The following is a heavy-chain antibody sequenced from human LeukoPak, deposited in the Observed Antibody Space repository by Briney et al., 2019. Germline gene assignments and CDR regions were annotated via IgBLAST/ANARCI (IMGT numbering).Heavy chain of an antibody. J-gene: IGHJ4*02. CDR1: GGSISNGSYY. V-gene: IGHV4-39*07. CDR3: ARDLGYCSGGSCPGFDY. CDR2: IYYTGST. D-gene: IGHD2-15*01. Sequence: SGTLSLTCTVSGGSISNGSYYWGWIRQPPGKGLEWIGSIYYTGSTYYNPSLKSRVTISVDTSKNQLSLKLSSVTAADTAVYYCARDLGYCSGGSCPGFDYWGQGTLVTVSS.